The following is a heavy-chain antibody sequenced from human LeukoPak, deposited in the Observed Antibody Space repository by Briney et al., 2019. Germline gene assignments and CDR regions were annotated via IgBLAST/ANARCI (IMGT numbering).Heavy chain of an antibody. CDR2: ISGSGGGT. V-gene: IGHV3-23*01. Sequence: GGSLRLSCAASGSTFSSYAMSWVRQAPGKGLEWVSAISGSGGGTYYADSVKGRFTISRDNSKNTLYLQMNSLRAEDTAVYYCAKVSGEGFDYWGQGTLVTVSS. J-gene: IGHJ4*02. CDR3: AKVSGEGFDY. D-gene: IGHD3-16*01. CDR1: GSTFSSYA.